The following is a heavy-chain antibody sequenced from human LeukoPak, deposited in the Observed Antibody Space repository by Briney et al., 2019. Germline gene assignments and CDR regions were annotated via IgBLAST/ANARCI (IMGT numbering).Heavy chain of an antibody. CDR1: GFTFSTYS. V-gene: IGHV3-48*01. CDR3: AREGVIGSQNWFDP. J-gene: IGHJ5*02. Sequence: PGGSLRLSCAASGFTFSTYSMNWVRQAPGKGLEWVSYISDSSVTIYYADSVKGRFTISRDNAKNSLYLQMNSLRAEDTAVYYCAREGVIGSQNWFDPWGQGTPVTVSS. D-gene: IGHD3-10*01. CDR2: ISDSSVTI.